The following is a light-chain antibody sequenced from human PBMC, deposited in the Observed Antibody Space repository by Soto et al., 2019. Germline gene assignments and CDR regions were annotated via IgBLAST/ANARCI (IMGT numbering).Light chain of an antibody. CDR1: QSVLYSSDNKNY. V-gene: IGKV4-1*01. CDR3: QQYYTIPRT. Sequence: DIVMTQSPDSLAVSLGERATINCRSSQSVLYSSDNKNYLAWYQQKPGQPPKLLISWASIRESGVPDRFSGSGSGTDFTLTISSLQAEDVAVYSCQQYYTIPRTFGQGTKVEIK. J-gene: IGKJ1*01. CDR2: WAS.